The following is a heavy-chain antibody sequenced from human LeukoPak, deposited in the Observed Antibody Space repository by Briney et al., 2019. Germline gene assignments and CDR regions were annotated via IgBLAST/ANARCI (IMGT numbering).Heavy chain of an antibody. D-gene: IGHD6-19*01. J-gene: IGHJ4*02. Sequence: PSETLSLTRAVYGGSFSGYYWSWIRQPPGKGLEWIGEINHSGSTNYNPSLKSRVTISVDTSKNQFSLKLSSVTAADTAVYYCARLRKQWLVFSGGFDYWGQGTLVTVSS. V-gene: IGHV4-34*01. CDR3: ARLRKQWLVFSGGFDY. CDR2: INHSGST. CDR1: GGSFSGYY.